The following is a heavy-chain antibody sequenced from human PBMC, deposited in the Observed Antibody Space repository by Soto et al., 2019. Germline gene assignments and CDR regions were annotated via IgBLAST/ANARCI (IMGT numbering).Heavy chain of an antibody. Sequence: GGSLRLSCAASGFTFSSYSMNWVRQAPGKGLEWVSSISSSSSYIYYADSVKGRFTISRDNAKNSLYLQMNSLRAEDTAVYYCARPDDFWSGYPYYYYMDVWGKGTTVTVSS. CDR3: ARPDDFWSGYPYYYYMDV. D-gene: IGHD3-3*01. CDR1: GFTFSSYS. CDR2: ISSSSSYI. V-gene: IGHV3-21*01. J-gene: IGHJ6*03.